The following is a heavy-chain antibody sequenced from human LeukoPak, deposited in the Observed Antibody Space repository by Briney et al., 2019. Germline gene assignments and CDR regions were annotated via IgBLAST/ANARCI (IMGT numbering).Heavy chain of an antibody. J-gene: IGHJ6*03. V-gene: IGHV3-30*02. D-gene: IGHD6-19*01. CDR2: IRHDGSSK. Sequence: PGGSLRLSCAASGFTFSTYGMPWVRQAPGKGPEWVAFIRHDGSSKYYADSVKGRFTISRDNSKNTLYLQMNSLRADDTAVYYCAKVKGYSSGAFYYYIDVWGKGTTVSVSS. CDR1: GFTFSTYG. CDR3: AKVKGYSSGAFYYYIDV.